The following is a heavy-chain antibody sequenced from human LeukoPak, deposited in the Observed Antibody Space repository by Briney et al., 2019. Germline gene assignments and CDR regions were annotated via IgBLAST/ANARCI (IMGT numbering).Heavy chain of an antibody. CDR2: ISGSGGST. CDR3: AKGYSYGPSKYYFDY. J-gene: IGHJ4*02. Sequence: GGSPRLSCAASGFTFSSYAMTWVRQAPGKGLEWVSAISGSGGSTYYADSVKGRFTISRDNSKNTLYLQMNSLRAEDTAVYYCAKGYSYGPSKYYFDYWGQGTLVTVSS. V-gene: IGHV3-23*01. CDR1: GFTFSSYA. D-gene: IGHD5-18*01.